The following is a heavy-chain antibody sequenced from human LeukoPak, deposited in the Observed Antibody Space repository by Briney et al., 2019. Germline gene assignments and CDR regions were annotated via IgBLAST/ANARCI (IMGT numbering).Heavy chain of an antibody. V-gene: IGHV4-34*01. J-gene: IGHJ4*02. Sequence: SKTLSLTCAVYGGSFSGYYWSWIRQPPGKGLEWIGEINHSGSTNYNPSLKSRVTISVDTSKNQFSLKLSSVTAADTAVYYCARGYYTIDYWGQGTLVTVSS. CDR1: GGSFSGYY. CDR2: INHSGST. D-gene: IGHD3-3*01. CDR3: ARGYYTIDY.